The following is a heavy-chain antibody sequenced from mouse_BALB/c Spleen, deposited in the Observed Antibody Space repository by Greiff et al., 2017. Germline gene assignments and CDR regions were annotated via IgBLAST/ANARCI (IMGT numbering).Heavy chain of an antibody. CDR1: GYTFTSYW. CDR3: TRVYYYGSSYEFAY. CDR2: IYPGNSDT. J-gene: IGHJ3*01. V-gene: IGHV1-5*01. D-gene: IGHD1-1*01. Sequence: VQLKESGTVLARPGASVKMSCKASGYTFTSYWMHWVNQRPGQGLEWIGAIYPGNSDTSYNQKFKGKAKLTAVTSTSTAYMELSSLTNEDSAVYYCTRVYYYGSSYEFAYWGQGTLVTVSA.